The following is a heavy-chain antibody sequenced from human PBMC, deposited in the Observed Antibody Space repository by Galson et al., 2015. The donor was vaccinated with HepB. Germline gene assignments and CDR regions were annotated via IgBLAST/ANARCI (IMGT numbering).Heavy chain of an antibody. D-gene: IGHD3-9*01. J-gene: IGHJ6*02. Sequence: SVKVSCKASGYSFNNYRISWVRQAPGQGLEWMGWISIYNGNTNYAQKFQGRVSLTTDTPTTTAYMELRSLRSDDTAVYFCAREAGQVTDYISSFYHYGMDVWGQGTTVAVSS. V-gene: IGHV1-18*04. CDR3: AREAGQVTDYISSFYHYGMDV. CDR2: ISIYNGNT. CDR1: GYSFNNYR.